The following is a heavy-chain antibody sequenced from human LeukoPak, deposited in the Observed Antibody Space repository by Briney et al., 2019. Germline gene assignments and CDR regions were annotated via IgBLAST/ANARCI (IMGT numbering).Heavy chain of an antibody. J-gene: IGHJ3*02. CDR1: GFTFNNYA. V-gene: IGHV3-23*01. CDR2: ISDSGGST. Sequence: GGSLRLSCAASGFTFNNYAMSWVRQAPGKGLEWVSGISDSGGSTYYAESVKGRFTISRDNSKNTLYLQMNSLRAEDTAVYYCAKDLAPLVGATGDAFDIWGQGTMVTVSS. D-gene: IGHD1-26*01. CDR3: AKDLAPLVGATGDAFDI.